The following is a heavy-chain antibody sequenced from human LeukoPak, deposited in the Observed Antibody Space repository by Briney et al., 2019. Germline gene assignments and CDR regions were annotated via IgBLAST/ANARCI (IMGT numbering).Heavy chain of an antibody. V-gene: IGHV1-2*02. D-gene: IGHD3-9*01. J-gene: IGHJ4*02. Sequence: ASVKVSCKASGYTFTAYYMHWVRQAPGQGLEWMGWINPNSGGTNYAQKFQGRVTMTSDTSISTAYMELSSLRSEDTAVYYCARGSYDILTGYYNPNLDYWGQGTLVTVSS. CDR1: GYTFTAYY. CDR3: ARGSYDILTGYYNPNLDY. CDR2: INPNSGGT.